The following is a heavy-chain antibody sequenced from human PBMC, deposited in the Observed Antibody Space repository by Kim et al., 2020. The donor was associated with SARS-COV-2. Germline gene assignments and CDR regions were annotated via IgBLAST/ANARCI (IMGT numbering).Heavy chain of an antibody. CDR3: ARDMRYYDSTGQTHWYFDL. V-gene: IGHV3-64*01. Sequence: GGSLRLSCAASGFTFSTYAMHWVRQAPGKGLQYVSSTSGNGGSTYYANSVKGRFTIFRDNSKNTLYLQMGSLRAEDMAVYYCARDMRYYDSTGQTHWYFDLWGRGTLVTVSS. CDR1: GFTFSTYA. CDR2: TSGNGGST. J-gene: IGHJ2*01. D-gene: IGHD3-22*01.